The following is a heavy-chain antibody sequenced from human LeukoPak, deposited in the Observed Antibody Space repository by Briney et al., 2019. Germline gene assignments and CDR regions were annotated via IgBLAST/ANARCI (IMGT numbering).Heavy chain of an antibody. CDR2: ISSSSSYR. Sequence: GGSLRLSCAASGFTLSRYSMNWVRQAPGKGLEWVSSISSSSSYRYYVDSVKGRFTISRDNAKSSLYLQMNSLRDEDTAVYYCARDPYSGNYGDYYYYYMDVWGKGTTVTISS. CDR1: GFTLSRYS. V-gene: IGHV3-21*01. J-gene: IGHJ6*03. D-gene: IGHD1-26*01. CDR3: ARDPYSGNYGDYYYYYMDV.